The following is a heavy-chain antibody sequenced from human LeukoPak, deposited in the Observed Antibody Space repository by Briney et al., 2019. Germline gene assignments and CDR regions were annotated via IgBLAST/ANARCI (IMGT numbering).Heavy chain of an antibody. CDR1: GGSISSYY. D-gene: IGHD2-2*01. V-gene: IGHV4-59*08. CDR2: IYYSGST. CDR3: ARGLGVVVVPAADTNNWFDP. Sequence: SETLSLTCTVSGGSISSYYWSWIRQPPGKGLEWIGYIYYSGSTNYNPSLKSRVTISVNTSKNQFSLKLSSVIAADTAVYYCARGLGVVVVPAADTNNWFDPWGQGTLVTVSS. J-gene: IGHJ5*02.